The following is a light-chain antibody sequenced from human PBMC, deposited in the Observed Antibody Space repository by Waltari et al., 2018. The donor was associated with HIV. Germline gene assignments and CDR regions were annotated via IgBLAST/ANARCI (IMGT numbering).Light chain of an antibody. CDR1: SDDIGASKF. CDR3: SSYTGNSWV. Sequence: QSALTQPRSVSGSPGQSVTFSCTGTSDDIGASKFVSWYQQPPGKAPKLILYEVIQRPSGVPDRFSGSKSGNTASLTISGLQGEDEADYYCSSYTGNSWVFGGGTILTVL. V-gene: IGLV2-11*01. J-gene: IGLJ3*02. CDR2: EVI.